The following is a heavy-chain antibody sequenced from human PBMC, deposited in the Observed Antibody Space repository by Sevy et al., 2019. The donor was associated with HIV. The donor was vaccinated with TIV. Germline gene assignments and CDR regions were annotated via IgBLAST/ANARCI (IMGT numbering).Heavy chain of an antibody. CDR1: GFSFGSYD. Sequence: GGSLRLSCAASGFSFGSYDMHWVRQAPGMGLEWVAVIRYDGSNKHYGDSVKGRFTISRDNSKNALYLQMSSLRAEDTAVYYCAREKVDTSMIFVEYYGMDVWGQGTTVTVSS. J-gene: IGHJ6*02. D-gene: IGHD5-18*01. CDR3: AREKVDTSMIFVEYYGMDV. CDR2: IRYDGSNK. V-gene: IGHV3-33*01.